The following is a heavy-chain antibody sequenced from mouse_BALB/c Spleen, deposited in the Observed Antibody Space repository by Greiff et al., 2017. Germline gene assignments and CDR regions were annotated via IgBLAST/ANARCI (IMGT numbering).Heavy chain of an antibody. CDR1: GFSLTSYD. CDR3: VRDRYDGDAMDY. Sequence: QVKLMESGPGLVAPSQSLSITCTVSGFSLTSYDISWIRQPPGKGLEWLGVIWTGGGTNYNSAFMSRLSISKDNSKSQVFLKMNSLQTDDTAIYYCVRDRYDGDAMDYWGQGTSVTVSS. D-gene: IGHD2-14*01. V-gene: IGHV2-9-2*01. CDR2: IWTGGGT. J-gene: IGHJ4*01.